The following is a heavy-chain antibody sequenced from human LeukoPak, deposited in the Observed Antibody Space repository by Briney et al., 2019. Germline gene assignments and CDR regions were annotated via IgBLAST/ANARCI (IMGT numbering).Heavy chain of an antibody. CDR1: GITFRSYA. V-gene: IGHV3-23*01. D-gene: IGHD6-19*01. CDR2: ISGSGDII. J-gene: IGHJ4*02. CDR3: AKDDIAVAGYFDS. Sequence: GGSLRLSCAVSGITFRSYATSWVRQAPGKGLEWVSGISGSGDIIYYADSIKGRFTVSRDNSKNTLHLQMNSLRAEDTALYYCAKDDIAVAGYFDSWGQGTLVTVS.